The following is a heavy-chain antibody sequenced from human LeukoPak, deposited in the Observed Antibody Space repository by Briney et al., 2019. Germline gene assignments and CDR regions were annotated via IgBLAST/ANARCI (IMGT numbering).Heavy chain of an antibody. CDR3: ARDRYGDYSNWFDP. J-gene: IGHJ5*02. CDR2: IIPILGIA. V-gene: IGHV1-69*04. CDR1: GGTFSSYT. D-gene: IGHD4-17*01. Sequence: ASVKVSCKASGGTFSSYTISWVRQAPGQGLEWMGRIIPILGIANYAQKSQGRVTITADKSTSTAYMELSSLRSEDTAVYYCARDRYGDYSNWFDPWGQGTLVTVSS.